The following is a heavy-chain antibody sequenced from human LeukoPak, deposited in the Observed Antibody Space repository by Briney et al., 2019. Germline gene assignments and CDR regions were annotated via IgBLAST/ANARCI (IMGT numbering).Heavy chain of an antibody. V-gene: IGHV5-51*01. CDR1: GYSFTSYW. D-gene: IGHD3-10*01. J-gene: IGHJ5*02. Sequence: GESLKISCKGSGYSFTSYWIGWVRQMPGKGLEWMGIIYPGDSDTRYSPSFQGQVTISADKSISTAYLQWSSLKASDTAMCYCARRNLGYYYGSGSPVRYNWFDPWGQGTLVTVSS. CDR2: IYPGDSDT. CDR3: ARRNLGYYYGSGSPVRYNWFDP.